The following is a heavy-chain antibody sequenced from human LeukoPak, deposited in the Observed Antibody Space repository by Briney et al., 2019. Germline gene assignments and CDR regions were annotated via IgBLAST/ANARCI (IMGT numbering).Heavy chain of an antibody. CDR1: GGSFSSYY. V-gene: IGHV4-39*01. D-gene: IGHD6-19*01. CDR2: IYYSGST. J-gene: IGHJ4*02. CDR3: ASSGWSGFDY. Sequence: SETLSLTCAVYGGSFSSYYWGWIRQPPGKGLEWIGSIYYSGSTYYNPSLKSRVTISVDTSKNQFSLKLSSVTAADTAVYYCASSGWSGFDYWGQGTLVTVSS.